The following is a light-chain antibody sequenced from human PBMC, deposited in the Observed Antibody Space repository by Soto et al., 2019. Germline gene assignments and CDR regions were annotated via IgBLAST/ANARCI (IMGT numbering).Light chain of an antibody. Sequence: QSVLTQPPSVSGAPGQRVTISCAGNRSNIGADFTVHWYQHLPGTAPKLLIFSTNTRPSGVPDRFSGSRSGTSASLAITGLQAEDEADYYCQSYDSSLSLVFGGGTKVTVL. CDR1: RSNIGADFT. J-gene: IGLJ2*01. V-gene: IGLV1-40*01. CDR2: STN. CDR3: QSYDSSLSLV.